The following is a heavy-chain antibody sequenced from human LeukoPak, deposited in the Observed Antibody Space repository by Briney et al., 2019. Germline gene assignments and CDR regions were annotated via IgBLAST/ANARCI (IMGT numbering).Heavy chain of an antibody. CDR2: INIGGTNT. Sequence: GGSLTLSCAASGFTFNDYYMSWIRQAPGKGLEWLSYINIGGTNTLYADSVRGRFTISRDNAKKSLYLEMNNLRAEDTAVYYCATDGAGFDTWGQGVLVTVSS. CDR3: ATDGAGFDT. J-gene: IGHJ5*02. CDR1: GFTFNDYY. V-gene: IGHV3-11*01.